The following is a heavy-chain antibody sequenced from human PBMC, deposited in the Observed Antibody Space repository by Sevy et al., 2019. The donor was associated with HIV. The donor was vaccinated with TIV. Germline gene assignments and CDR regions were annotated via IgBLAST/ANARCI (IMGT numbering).Heavy chain of an antibody. D-gene: IGHD2-2*01. CDR1: GFTFSSYW. V-gene: IGHV3-7*03. Sequence: GGSLRLSCAASGFTFSSYWMSWVCQAPGKGLEWVANIKKDGSEKYYVDSVKGRFTISRDNAKNSLYLQMNSLRVEDTAMYYCARDCSSTNCLWGLDVWGQGTTVTVSS. CDR2: IKKDGSEK. CDR3: ARDCSSTNCLWGLDV. J-gene: IGHJ6*02.